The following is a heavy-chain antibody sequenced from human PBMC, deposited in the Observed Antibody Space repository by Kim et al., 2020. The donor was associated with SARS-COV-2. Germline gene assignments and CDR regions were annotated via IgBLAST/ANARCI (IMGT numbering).Heavy chain of an antibody. J-gene: IGHJ4*02. D-gene: IGHD3-16*01. Sequence: SETLSLTCTVSGGSISSSSYYWGWIRQPPGKGLEWIGSIYYSGSTYYNPSLKSRVTISVDTSKNQFSLKLSSVTAADTAVYYCARGRVLVVGGGYWGQGTLVTVSS. CDR2: IYYSGST. CDR1: GGSISSSSYY. V-gene: IGHV4-39*07. CDR3: ARGRVLVVGGGY.